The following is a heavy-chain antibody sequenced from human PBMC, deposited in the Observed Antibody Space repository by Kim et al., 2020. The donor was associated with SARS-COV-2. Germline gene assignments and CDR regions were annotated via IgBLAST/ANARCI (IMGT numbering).Heavy chain of an antibody. CDR1: GFTFSSYA. J-gene: IGHJ3*02. CDR3: AFLDWSEDAFDI. CDR2: ISGSGGST. Sequence: GGSLRLSCAASGFTFSSYAMSWVRQAPGKGLEWVSAISGSGGSTYYADSVKGRFTISRDNSKNTLYLQMNSLRAEDTAVYYCAFLDWSEDAFDIWGQGTMVTVSS. V-gene: IGHV3-23*01. D-gene: IGHD3-9*01.